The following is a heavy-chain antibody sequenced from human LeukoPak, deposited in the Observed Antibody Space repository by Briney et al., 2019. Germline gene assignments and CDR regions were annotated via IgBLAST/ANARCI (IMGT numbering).Heavy chain of an antibody. CDR3: ARESLSATPIFDY. Sequence: SVKVSCKASGDTFSKYGISWVRQAPGQGLEWMGRIIPILEGIDYAQKFQGRVSITADKSTSTAYMEVSSLKSEDTAVYYCARESLSATPIFDYWGQGTLATVSS. CDR2: IIPILEGI. V-gene: IGHV1-69*04. CDR1: GDTFSKYG. D-gene: IGHD5-12*01. J-gene: IGHJ4*02.